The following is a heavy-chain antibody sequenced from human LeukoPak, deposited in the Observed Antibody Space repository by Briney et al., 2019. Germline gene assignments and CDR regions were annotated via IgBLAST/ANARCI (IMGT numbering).Heavy chain of an antibody. CDR2: ISSSGSTI. CDR1: GFTFSSYE. D-gene: IGHD3-22*01. CDR3: ARGKGYDSSGYNWFDP. J-gene: IGHJ5*02. Sequence: GGSLRLSCAASGFTFSSYEMNWVRQAPGKGLEWVSYISSSGSTIYYADSVKGRFTISRDNAKNSLYLQMNSLRSEDTAVYYCARGKGYDSSGYNWFDPWGQGTLVTVSS. V-gene: IGHV3-48*03.